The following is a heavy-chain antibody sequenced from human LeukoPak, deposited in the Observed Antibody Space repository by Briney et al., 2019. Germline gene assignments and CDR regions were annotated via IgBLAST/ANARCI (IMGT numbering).Heavy chain of an antibody. Sequence: ASVKVSCKASGYSFTDYHMHWVRQAPGQGLEWMGWISPNSGGTNYAQKFQGRVTMTRDTSISTAFMELSGLTSDDTAVYYCVSPRSSTSLDMDVWGKGTTVTVSS. CDR1: GYSFTDYH. CDR2: ISPNSGGT. V-gene: IGHV1-2*02. CDR3: VSPRSSTSLDMDV. D-gene: IGHD2-2*01. J-gene: IGHJ6*03.